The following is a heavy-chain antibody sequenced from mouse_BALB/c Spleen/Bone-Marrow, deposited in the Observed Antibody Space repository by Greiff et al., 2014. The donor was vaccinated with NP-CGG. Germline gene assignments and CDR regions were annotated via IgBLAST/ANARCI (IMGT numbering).Heavy chain of an antibody. CDR3: AREGGLRRGDYYAMDY. J-gene: IGHJ4*01. V-gene: IGHV1-14*01. D-gene: IGHD2-4*01. CDR2: INPYNDGT. CDR1: GYTFSAYV. Sequence: EVQLQQSGPELVKPGASVKMSCKASGYTFSAYVMHWVQQKPGQGLEWIGYINPYNDGTKYNEKFKGKATLTSDQSSSTAYMELSSLTSEDSAVYYCAREGGLRRGDYYAMDYWGQGTSVTVSS.